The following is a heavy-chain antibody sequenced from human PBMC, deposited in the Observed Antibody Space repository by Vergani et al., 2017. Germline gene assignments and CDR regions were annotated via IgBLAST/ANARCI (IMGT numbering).Heavy chain of an antibody. CDR1: GYTFTSYG. D-gene: IGHD5-24*01. CDR2: LSADNGNT. V-gene: IGHV1-18*01. J-gene: IGHJ6*02. Sequence: QVQLVQSGAEVKKPGASVKVSCKASGYTFTSYGIRWVRQAPGQGLEWMGGLSADNGNTNYAQKLQGRVPMTTDTSTSTAYMELRSLRSDDTAVYYCARRRDPYYYYYGMDVWGQGTTVTVSS. CDR3: ARRRDPYYYYYGMDV.